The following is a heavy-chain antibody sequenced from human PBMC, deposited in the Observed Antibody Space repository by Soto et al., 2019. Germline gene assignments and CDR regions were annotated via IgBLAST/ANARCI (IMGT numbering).Heavy chain of an antibody. D-gene: IGHD6-13*01. J-gene: IGHJ3*02. V-gene: IGHV3-48*02. CDR3: ALSAYSSTIAAFDI. CDR1: GFTFSSYA. Sequence: GGSLRLSCAASGFTFSSYAMSWVRQAPGKGLEWVSYISSSSSTIYYADSVKGRFTISRDNAKNSLYLQMNSLRDEDTAVYYCALSAYSSTIAAFDIWGQGTMVTVSS. CDR2: ISSSSSTI.